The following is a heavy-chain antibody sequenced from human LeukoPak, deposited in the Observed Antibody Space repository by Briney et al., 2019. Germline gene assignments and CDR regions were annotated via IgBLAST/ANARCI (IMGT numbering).Heavy chain of an antibody. CDR2: ISSTSSYK. CDR1: GFTLSSYS. Sequence: GGSLRPSCAASGFTLSSYSMNWVRQAPGKGLEWVSSISSTSSYKYYADSVKGRFTISRDNAKNSLYLQMNSLRADDTAVYYCARDPWTSDYWGQGTLVTVSS. CDR3: ARDPWTSDY. J-gene: IGHJ4*02. D-gene: IGHD3/OR15-3a*01. V-gene: IGHV3-21*01.